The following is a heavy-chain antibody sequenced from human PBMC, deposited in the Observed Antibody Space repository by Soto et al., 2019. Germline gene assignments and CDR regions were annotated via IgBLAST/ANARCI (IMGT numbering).Heavy chain of an antibody. CDR2: ISAFNGNT. CDR1: GFRFSDYG. D-gene: IGHD3-16*01. CDR3: ARSYYLADAFDV. Sequence: GASVKVSCKASGFRFSDYGFNWLRQAPGQGLEWMGWISAFNGNTETAQGLQDRVTMTTDSSTTTAHMDLTNLTTDDTAIYYCARSYYLADAFDVWGQGTMVTGSS. J-gene: IGHJ3*01. V-gene: IGHV1-18*01.